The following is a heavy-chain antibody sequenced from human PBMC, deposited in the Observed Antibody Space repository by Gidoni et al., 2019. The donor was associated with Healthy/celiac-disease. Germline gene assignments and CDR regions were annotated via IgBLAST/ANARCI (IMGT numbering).Heavy chain of an antibody. V-gene: IGHV3-23*01. CDR2: NSGSGGST. J-gene: IGHJ4*02. Sequence: EVQLLESGGGLVQPGGSLRLSCAASGFTFSSYAMSWVRQAPGKGLDWVSANSGSGGSTYYADSVKGRFTISRDNSKNTLYLQMNSLRAEDTAVYYCAKDPAGVGATFQVFHWGQGTLVTVSS. CDR3: AKDPAGVGATFQVFH. CDR1: GFTFSSYA. D-gene: IGHD1-26*01.